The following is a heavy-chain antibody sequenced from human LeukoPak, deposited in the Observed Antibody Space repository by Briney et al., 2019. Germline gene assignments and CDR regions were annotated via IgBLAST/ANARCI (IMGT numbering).Heavy chain of an antibody. CDR3: VRSPACSSGTCCPNWFDP. CDR2: TYPGDSNT. D-gene: IGHD2-15*01. CDR1: GYSFTNNW. J-gene: IGHJ5*02. Sequence: PGESLKISCKGSGYSFTNNWIGWVRQMPGKGLEWMGITYPGDSNTRYSPSFQGQVTISADKSISSAYLQWSSLKASDTAMYYCVRSPACSSGTCCPNWFDPWGQGTLVTVSS. V-gene: IGHV5-51*01.